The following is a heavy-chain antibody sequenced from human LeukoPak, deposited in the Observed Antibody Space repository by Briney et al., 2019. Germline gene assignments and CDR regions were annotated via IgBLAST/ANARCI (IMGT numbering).Heavy chain of an antibody. CDR2: THYRSTWYN. V-gene: IGHV6-1*01. D-gene: IGHD2-2*01. J-gene: IGHJ5*02. Sequence: TSQTLSLTCAISGDSVSSNSAAWNWIRQSPSRGLEWLGRTHYRSTWYNDYAVSVRGRITVNPDTSKNQFSLHLNSVTPEDTAVYYCARRLTQYDCFDPWGQGILVTVSS. CDR3: ARRLTQYDCFDP. CDR1: GDSVSSNSAA.